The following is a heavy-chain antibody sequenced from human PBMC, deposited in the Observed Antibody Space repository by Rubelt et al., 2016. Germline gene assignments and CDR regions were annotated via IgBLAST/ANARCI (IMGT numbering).Heavy chain of an antibody. Sequence: QVQLVQSGAEVKKPGASVKVSCKASGYTFTSYGISWVRQAPGQGLEWMGWISAYNGNTNYAQKLQGRVTMTTDTSTGTAYMRLVSLGSDDTAVYYCARMYSSSWYRGWFDPWGQGTLVTVSS. CDR3: ARMYSSSWYRGWFDP. CDR2: ISAYNGNT. V-gene: IGHV1-18*01. CDR1: GYTFTSYG. J-gene: IGHJ5*02. D-gene: IGHD6-13*01.